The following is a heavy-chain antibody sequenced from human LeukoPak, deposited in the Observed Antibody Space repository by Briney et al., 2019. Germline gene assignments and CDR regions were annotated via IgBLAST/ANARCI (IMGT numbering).Heavy chain of an antibody. Sequence: GGSLRLSCAASGFTFSRNAIHWVRQGPGKGLEWVSYIAHHGSNKYYADSVKGRFTISRDNPKRPLYLQMNSLRADDTAVYYCAKDGSWSCTDWGQGTLVTVSS. V-gene: IGHV3-30*02. CDR1: GFTFSRNA. D-gene: IGHD2-8*02. CDR3: AKDGSWSCTD. CDR2: IAHHGSNK. J-gene: IGHJ4*02.